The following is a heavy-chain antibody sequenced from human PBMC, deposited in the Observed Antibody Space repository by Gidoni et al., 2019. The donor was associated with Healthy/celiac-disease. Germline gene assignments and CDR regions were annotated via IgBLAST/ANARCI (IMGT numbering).Heavy chain of an antibody. CDR3: ARVQSRSSFARRGDYYYGMDV. V-gene: IGHV3-13*01. Sequence: EVQLVESGGGLVQPGGSLRLSCAASGFPFSSYDMHWVRQATGKGLECVSAIGTAGDTYYPGSVKGRFTISRENAKNSLYLQMNSLRAGDTAVYYCARVQSRSSFARRGDYYYGMDVWGQGTTVTVSS. J-gene: IGHJ6*02. CDR1: GFPFSSYD. D-gene: IGHD6-13*01. CDR2: IGTAGDT.